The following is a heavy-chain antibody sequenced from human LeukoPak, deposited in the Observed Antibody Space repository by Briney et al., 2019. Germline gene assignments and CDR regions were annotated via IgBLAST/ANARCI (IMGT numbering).Heavy chain of an antibody. CDR1: GFTFSSYA. V-gene: IGHV3-23*01. J-gene: IGHJ4*02. Sequence: GGSLRLSCAASGFTFSSYAMSWVRQAPGKGLEWVSAISGSGGSTYYADSVKGRFTISRDTSKNTLYLQMNSLRAEDTAVYYCAKVGRDNYNYYYWGQGTLVTVSS. CDR2: ISGSGGST. D-gene: IGHD5-24*01. CDR3: AKVGRDNYNYYY.